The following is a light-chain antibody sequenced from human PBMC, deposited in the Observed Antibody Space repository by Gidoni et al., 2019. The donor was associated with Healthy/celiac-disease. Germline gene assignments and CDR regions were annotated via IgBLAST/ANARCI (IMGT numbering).Light chain of an antibody. CDR2: QDS. CDR1: KLGDKY. V-gene: IGLV3-1*01. CDR3: QAWDSSTVV. J-gene: IGLJ2*01. Sequence: SYELTQQPPQSVSPGQTASITCSGDKLGDKYACWYQQKPGQSPVLVIYQDSKRPSGIPERFSGSNSGNTATLTISGTQAMDEADYYCQAWDSSTVVFGGGTKLTVL.